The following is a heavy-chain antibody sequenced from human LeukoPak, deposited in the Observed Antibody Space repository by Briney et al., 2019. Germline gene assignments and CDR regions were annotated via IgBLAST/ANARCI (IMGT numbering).Heavy chain of an antibody. CDR3: ARERDSSGWYSYGMDV. CDR2: IYTSGST. Sequence: SETLSLTCTVSGGSISSGSYYWSWIRQPAGKGLEWIGRIYTSGSTNYNPSLKSRVTISVDTSKNQFSLELSSVTAADTAVYYCARERDSSGWYSYGMDVWGQGTTVTVSS. CDR1: GGSISSGSYY. D-gene: IGHD6-19*01. J-gene: IGHJ6*02. V-gene: IGHV4-61*02.